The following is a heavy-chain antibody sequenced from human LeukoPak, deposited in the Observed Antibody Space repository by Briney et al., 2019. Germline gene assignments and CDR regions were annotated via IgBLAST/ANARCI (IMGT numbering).Heavy chain of an antibody. CDR2: INPNSGGT. CDR3: RTDRYGDYGDYIDY. V-gene: IGHV1-2*02. J-gene: IGHJ4*02. Sequence: GASVKVSCEASGYTLTGYYMHWVRQAPGQGLEWMGWINPNSGGTNYAQKFQGRVTMTRDTSISTAYMELSRLRSDDTAVYYCRTDRYGDYGDYIDYWGQGTLVTVSS. CDR1: GYTLTGYY. D-gene: IGHD4-17*01.